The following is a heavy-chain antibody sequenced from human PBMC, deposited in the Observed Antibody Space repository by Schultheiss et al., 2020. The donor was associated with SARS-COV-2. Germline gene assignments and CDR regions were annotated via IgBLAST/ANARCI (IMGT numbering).Heavy chain of an antibody. V-gene: IGHV3-11*06. J-gene: IGHJ4*02. CDR3: ARDSRGDFWIGYYTYYFDY. Sequence: GSLRLSCAASGFTFSDYYMSWIRQAPGKGLEWVSSISSSSSYIYYADSVKGRFTISRDNAKNSLYLQMNSLRAEDTAVYYCARDSRGDFWIGYYTYYFDYWGQGTLVTVSS. CDR1: GFTFSDYY. D-gene: IGHD3-3*01. CDR2: ISSSSSYI.